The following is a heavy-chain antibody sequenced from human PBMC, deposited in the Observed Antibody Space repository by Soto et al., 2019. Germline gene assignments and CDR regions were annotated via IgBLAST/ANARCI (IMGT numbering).Heavy chain of an antibody. CDR3: ARYRAAYWGVDCNMDV. CDR2: ISVYNGKT. Sequence: QVPLVQSGAEVKKPGASVKVSCKASGYTLTPYGISWVRQAPGQGLEWMGGISVYNGKTNYAQNLQGRVTMATDTTPSTAYTELLGLTLDDTPVYLCARYRAAYWGVDCNMDVWGKGTTVTFS. J-gene: IGHJ6*03. D-gene: IGHD2-21*01. CDR1: GYTLTPYG. V-gene: IGHV1-18*01.